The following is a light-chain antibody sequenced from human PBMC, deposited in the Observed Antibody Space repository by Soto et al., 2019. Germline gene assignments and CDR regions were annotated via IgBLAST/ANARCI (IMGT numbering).Light chain of an antibody. CDR2: GAS. CDR3: QQYGSSLGS. J-gene: IGKJ3*01. V-gene: IGKV3-20*01. CDR1: QSVSSNH. Sequence: EIVLTQSPGTLSLSPGERATLSCRASQSVSSNHLAWYQQKPGQAPRLLIYGASSRATGIPDRFSGSGSGTDFTLIISRLEPEDFAVYYCQQYGSSLGSFGPGTKVVIK.